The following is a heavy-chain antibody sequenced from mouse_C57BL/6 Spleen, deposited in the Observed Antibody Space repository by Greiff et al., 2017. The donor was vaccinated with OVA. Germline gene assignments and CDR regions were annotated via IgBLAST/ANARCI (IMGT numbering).Heavy chain of an antibody. CDR1: GYTFTSYW. CDR3: AISPNTTVVATDAMDY. Sequence: VQRVESGAELAKPGASVKLSCKASGYTFTSYWMHWVKQRPGQGLEWIGYINPSSGYTKYNQKFKDKATLTADKSSSTAYMQRSSLTYEDSAVYYFAISPNTTVVATDAMDYWGQGTSVTVSS. V-gene: IGHV1-7*01. J-gene: IGHJ4*01. D-gene: IGHD1-1*01. CDR2: INPSSGYT.